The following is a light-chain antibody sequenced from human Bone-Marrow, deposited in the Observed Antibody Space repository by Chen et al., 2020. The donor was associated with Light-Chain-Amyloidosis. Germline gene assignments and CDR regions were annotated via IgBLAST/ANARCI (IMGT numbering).Light chain of an antibody. CDR2: RDT. J-gene: IGLJ2*01. CDR1: DLPTKY. CDR3: QSADSSGTYEVI. Sequence: SYELTQPPSVSVSPGQTARITCSGDDLPTKYAYWYQQKPGQAPVLVIHRDTERPAGISERVSCSSSGTRATLTISGVQAEDEADYHCQSADSSGTYEVIFGGGTKLTVL. V-gene: IGLV3-25*03.